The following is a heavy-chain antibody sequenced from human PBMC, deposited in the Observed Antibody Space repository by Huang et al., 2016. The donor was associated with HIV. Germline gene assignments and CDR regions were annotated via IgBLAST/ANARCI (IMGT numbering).Heavy chain of an antibody. Sequence: QVQLVQSGAEVKKPGSSVKVSCKASGGTFSSYGISWVRQAPGQGLEWVGGIIPNLGTANYAQKCQGRVTITADESTRTVYMKLSSLRSEDTAVYYCARSVIVVVVPTAIGDNWFDPWGQGTLVTVSS. CDR1: GGTFSSYG. CDR3: ARSVIVVVVPTAIGDNWFDP. J-gene: IGHJ5*02. D-gene: IGHD2-2*01. V-gene: IGHV1-69*01. CDR2: IIPNLGTA.